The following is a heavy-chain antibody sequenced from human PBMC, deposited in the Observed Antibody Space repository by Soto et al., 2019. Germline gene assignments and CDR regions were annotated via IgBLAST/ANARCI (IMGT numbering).Heavy chain of an antibody. CDR1: GYTFTSYD. V-gene: IGHV1-8*01. J-gene: IGHJ4*02. Sequence: ASVKASCKASGYTFTSYDINWVRQATGQGLEWMGWMNPNSGNTGYAQKFQGRVTMTRNTSISTAYMELSSLRSEDTAVYYCARGRTYYYDSSGYYGDYWGQGTLVTVSS. D-gene: IGHD3-22*01. CDR2: MNPNSGNT. CDR3: ARGRTYYYDSSGYYGDY.